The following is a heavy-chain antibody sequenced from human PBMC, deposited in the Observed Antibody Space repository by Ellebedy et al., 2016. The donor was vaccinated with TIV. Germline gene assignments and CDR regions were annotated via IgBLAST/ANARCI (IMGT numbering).Heavy chain of an antibody. CDR1: GGSFSGYY. CDR3: ARGPLYSYGLWFDP. CDR2: INHSGST. Sequence: SETLSLTXAVYGGSFSGYYWSWIRQPPGKGLEWIGEINHSGSTNYNPSLKSRVTISVDTSKNQFSLKLSSVTAADTAVYYCARGPLYSYGLWFDPWGQGTLVTVSS. J-gene: IGHJ5*02. D-gene: IGHD5-18*01. V-gene: IGHV4-34*01.